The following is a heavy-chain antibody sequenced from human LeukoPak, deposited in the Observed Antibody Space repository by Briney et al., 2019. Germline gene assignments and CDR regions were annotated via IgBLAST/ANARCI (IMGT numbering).Heavy chain of an antibody. CDR2: IYHSGST. CDR3: ARTDYYGSGSYGVENWFDP. D-gene: IGHD3-10*01. CDR1: GGSISSYS. V-gene: IGHV4-30-2*01. Sequence: SETLSLTCTVSGGSISSYSWSWIRQPPGKGLEWIGYIYHSGSTYYNPSLKSRVTISVDRSKNQFSLKLSSVTAADTAVYYCARTDYYGSGSYGVENWFDPWGQGTLVTVSS. J-gene: IGHJ5*02.